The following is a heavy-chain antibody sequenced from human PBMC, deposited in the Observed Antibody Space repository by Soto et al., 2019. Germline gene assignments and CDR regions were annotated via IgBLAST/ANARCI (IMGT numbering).Heavy chain of an antibody. CDR2: IWYDGSNK. V-gene: IGHV3-33*01. CDR1: GFTFSSYG. CDR3: ASEGAVQLQNQYYYYYGMDV. J-gene: IGHJ6*02. D-gene: IGHD2-2*01. Sequence: GGSLRLSCAASGFTFSSYGMHWVRQAPGKGLEWVAVIWYDGSNKYYADSVKGRFTISRDNSKNTLYLQMNSLRAEDTAVYYCASEGAVQLQNQYYYYYGMDVWGQGTTVTVSS.